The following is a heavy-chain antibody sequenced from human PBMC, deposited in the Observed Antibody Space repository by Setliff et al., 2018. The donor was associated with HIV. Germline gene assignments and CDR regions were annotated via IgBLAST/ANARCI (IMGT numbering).Heavy chain of an antibody. J-gene: IGHJ4*02. D-gene: IGHD3-22*01. CDR2: IKTKTQRGTT. CDR3: VTGVGTSSVDY. Sequence: GGPLRLSCAASGFTFSNSWMTWVRQAPGKGLEWVGRIKTKTQRGTTDYAAPAKGRFIISRDDSKNTLYLQMNSLRSEDTAVYYCVTGVGTSSVDYWGQGTMVTVSS. V-gene: IGHV3-15*01. CDR1: GFTFSNSW.